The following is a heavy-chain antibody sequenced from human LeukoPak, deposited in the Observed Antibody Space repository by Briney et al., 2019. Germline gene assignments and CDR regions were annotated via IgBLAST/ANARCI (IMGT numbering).Heavy chain of an antibody. CDR2: IRSKAYGGTT. J-gene: IGHJ4*02. CDR1: GFSFGDYS. V-gene: IGHV3-49*04. D-gene: IGHD1-26*01. CDR3: ASRSGRQWLPYFDY. Sequence: GGSLRLSCTSSGFSFGDYSMTGVRQAPGKGLEWVGFIRSKAYGGTTEYAASVKGRFTISRDDSKSIAYLQMNSLKTEDTAVYHCASRSGRQWLPYFDYWGQGTLVTVSS.